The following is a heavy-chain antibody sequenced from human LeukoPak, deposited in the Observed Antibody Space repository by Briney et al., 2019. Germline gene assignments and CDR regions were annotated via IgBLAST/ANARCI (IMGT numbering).Heavy chain of an antibody. CDR1: GGSISSYY. V-gene: IGHV4-59*01. D-gene: IGHD1-26*01. CDR3: ARDRTTVGWFDP. Sequence: SETLSLTCTVSGGSISSYYWSWLRQPPGKGLEWIGYIYYSGSTNHNPSLKSRVTISVDTSKNQFSLKLSSVTAADTAVYYCARDRTTVGWFDPWGQGTLVTVSS. J-gene: IGHJ5*02. CDR2: IYYSGST.